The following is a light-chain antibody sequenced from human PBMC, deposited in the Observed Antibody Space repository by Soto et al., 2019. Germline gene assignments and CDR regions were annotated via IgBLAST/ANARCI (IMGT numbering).Light chain of an antibody. Sequence: DIQMTQSPSSLSASVGDRVTITCRASQNIINFLNWYQQRPGKAPKLLIYAASSLHSGVPSRFSGSGSRTDFTLTISSLQPEDFATYYCQHSYSTPPTFGGGTKVEIK. CDR2: AAS. J-gene: IGKJ4*01. V-gene: IGKV1-39*01. CDR3: QHSYSTPPT. CDR1: QNIINF.